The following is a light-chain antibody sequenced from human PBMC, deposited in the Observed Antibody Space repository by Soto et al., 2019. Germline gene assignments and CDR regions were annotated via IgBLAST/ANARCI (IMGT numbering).Light chain of an antibody. V-gene: IGKV3-20*01. Sequence: EIVLSQSPGTLSLSPGEGATLSCRASQNVGSNSLAWYQQKPGQSPRLLIYDVSNKATGMPVRFIGSGTGTDFTLTVRRLEPEDFAVYYCQKYARGPFTFDAGTKVDI. CDR3: QKYARGPFT. CDR2: DVS. J-gene: IGKJ3*01. CDR1: QNVGSNS.